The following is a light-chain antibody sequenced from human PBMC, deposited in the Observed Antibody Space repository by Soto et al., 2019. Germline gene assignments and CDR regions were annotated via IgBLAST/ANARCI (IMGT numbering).Light chain of an antibody. V-gene: IGKV2-28*01. Sequence: DIVMTQSPLSLPVIPGEPASISCRSSGDLQRSHGYSYLDWYLQKPGQSPQLLIYLGSNRASGVPDRFSGSGSGTDFTLKISRVEAEDVGVYYCMQVLQTPYTCGQGTRLEIK. CDR3: MQVLQTPYT. CDR2: LGS. J-gene: IGKJ2*01. CDR1: GDLQRSHGYSY.